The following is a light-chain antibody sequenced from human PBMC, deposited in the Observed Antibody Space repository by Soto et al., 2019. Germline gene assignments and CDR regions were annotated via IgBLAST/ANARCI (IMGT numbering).Light chain of an antibody. CDR1: QSISSW. CDR2: DAS. Sequence: DIQMTQSPSTLSASVGDRVTITCRASQSISSWLAWYQQKPGKAPKLLIYDASSLESGVPSRFSGSGSGTEFTLTISSLQPDDFATYYCQKYNSWPYNCGQGTKGDIK. J-gene: IGKJ2*01. V-gene: IGKV1-5*01. CDR3: QKYNSWPYN.